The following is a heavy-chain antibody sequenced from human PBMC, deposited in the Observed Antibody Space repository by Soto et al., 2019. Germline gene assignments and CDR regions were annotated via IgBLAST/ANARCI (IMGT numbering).Heavy chain of an antibody. Sequence: PGGSLRLSCSGSGFIFSSFLMHWVRQGPGKGLEWVSRINGDGASLTYAESVKGRFSISRDNVKNTLHLQMNSLGVDDTAVYFCAREGSLGLDVWGRGTTVTVSS. V-gene: IGHV3-74*03. CDR1: GFIFSSFL. D-gene: IGHD3-10*01. J-gene: IGHJ6*02. CDR3: AREGSLGLDV. CDR2: INGDGASL.